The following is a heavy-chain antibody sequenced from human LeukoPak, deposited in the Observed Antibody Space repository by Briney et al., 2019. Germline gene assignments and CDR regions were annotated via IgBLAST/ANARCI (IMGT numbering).Heavy chain of an antibody. J-gene: IGHJ4*02. V-gene: IGHV3-23*01. CDR1: GFTFSSYA. CDR3: AKDGSQVITFGGVSYYFDY. D-gene: IGHD3-16*01. CDR2: ISGSGGST. Sequence: GGSLRLSCAASGFTFSSYAMSWVRQAPGKGLEWVSAISGSGGSTYYADSVKGRFTISGDNSKNTLYLQMNSLGAEDTAVYYRAKDGSQVITFGGVSYYFDYWGQGTLVTVSS.